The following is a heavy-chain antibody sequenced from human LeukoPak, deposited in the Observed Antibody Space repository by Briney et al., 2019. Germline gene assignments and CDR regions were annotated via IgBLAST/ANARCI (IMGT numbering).Heavy chain of an antibody. CDR2: ISYDGSNK. CDR1: GFTFSSYG. Sequence: GRSLRLSCAASGFTFSSYGMPWVRQAPGKGLEWVAVISYDGSNKYYADSVKGRFTISRDNSKNTLYLQMNSLRAEDTAVYYCAKPLGYCSGGSCHDAFDIWGQGTMVTVSS. J-gene: IGHJ3*02. CDR3: AKPLGYCSGGSCHDAFDI. D-gene: IGHD2-15*01. V-gene: IGHV3-30*18.